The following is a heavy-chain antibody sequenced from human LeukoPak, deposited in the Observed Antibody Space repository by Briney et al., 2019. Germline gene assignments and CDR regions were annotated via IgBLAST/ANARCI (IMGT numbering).Heavy chain of an antibody. CDR1: GFSFSSNW. CDR2: TVSRGTT. D-gene: IGHD6-19*01. J-gene: IGHJ5*02. CDR3: AKCSTSAYTTGWCNWIDP. V-gene: IGHV3-23*01. Sequence: GGSLRLSCAAPGFSFSSNWMGWVRQAPGKGLEWVSSTVSRGTTQYADSVKGRFTVSRDTSKNTLYLQMNSLRADDTAVYYCAKCSTSAYTTGWCNWIDPWGQGTLVTVSS.